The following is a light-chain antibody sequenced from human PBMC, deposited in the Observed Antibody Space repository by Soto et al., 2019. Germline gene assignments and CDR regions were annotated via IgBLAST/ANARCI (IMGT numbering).Light chain of an antibody. Sequence: QSVLTQPASVSGSPGQSITISCTGTSSDVGSYNLVSWYQQHPGKAPKLMIYEGSTRTSGVSNRFSGSKSGNTASLTISGLQAEDAAEYYCCSYAGSSHYVFGTGTKLTDL. CDR1: SSDVGSYNL. CDR3: CSYAGSSHYV. V-gene: IGLV2-23*01. CDR2: EGS. J-gene: IGLJ1*01.